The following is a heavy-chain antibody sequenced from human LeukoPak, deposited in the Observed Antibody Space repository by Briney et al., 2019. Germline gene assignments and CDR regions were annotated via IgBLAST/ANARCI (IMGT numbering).Heavy chain of an antibody. D-gene: IGHD2-2*02. CDR2: IKSKSERGTT. CDR3: TSNLYCSTSRCYTLDN. Sequence: GGSLRLSCAASGFTFSNGWMSWVRQAPGKGLEWVGRIKSKSERGTTDYAAPVKGRFTISRDGSTNTVYLHMNSLKTEDTAVYFCTSNLYCSTSRCYTLDNWGQRTLVAVSP. V-gene: IGHV3-15*01. J-gene: IGHJ4*02. CDR1: GFTFSNGW.